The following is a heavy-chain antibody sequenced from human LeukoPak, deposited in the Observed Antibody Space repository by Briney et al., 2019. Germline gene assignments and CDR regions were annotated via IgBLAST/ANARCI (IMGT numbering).Heavy chain of an antibody. V-gene: IGHV1-18*04. CDR1: GYTFTGYY. Sequence: ASVKVSCKASGYTFTGYYVRWVRQAPGQGLEWMGWISAYNGNTNYAQKLQGRVTMTTDTSTSTAYMELRSLRSDDTAVYYCARDPPSVAATRTFDYWGQGTLVTVSS. CDR3: ARDPPSVAATRTFDY. D-gene: IGHD2-15*01. J-gene: IGHJ4*02. CDR2: ISAYNGNT.